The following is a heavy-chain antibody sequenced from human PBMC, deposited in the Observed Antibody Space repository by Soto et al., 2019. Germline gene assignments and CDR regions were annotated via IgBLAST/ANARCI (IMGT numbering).Heavy chain of an antibody. D-gene: IGHD2-15*01. CDR1: GGSISSGGYS. Sequence: SETLSLTCAVSGGSISSGGYSWSWIRQPPGKGLEWIGYIYHSGSTYFYNPSLKSRVTISVDRSKNQFSLKLNSVTAADTAVYYCARVWVEYCSSGSCYSPRGGWFDPWGQGTLVTVSS. J-gene: IGHJ5*02. CDR2: IYHSGST. CDR3: ARVWVEYCSSGSCYSPRGGWFDP. V-gene: IGHV4-30-2*01.